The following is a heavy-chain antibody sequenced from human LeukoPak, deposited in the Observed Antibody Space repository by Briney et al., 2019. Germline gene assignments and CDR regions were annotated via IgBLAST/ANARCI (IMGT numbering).Heavy chain of an antibody. Sequence: SETLSLTCAVSGGSISSGGYSWGWIRQPPGKGLEWIGYIYYSGNTYYNPSLKSRVTISVDTSKNQFSLKLSSVTAADTAVYYCARGDYYYYYMDVWGKGTTVTVSS. J-gene: IGHJ6*03. V-gene: IGHV4-30-4*07. CDR1: GGSISSGGYS. CDR2: IYYSGNT. CDR3: ARGDYYYYYMDV.